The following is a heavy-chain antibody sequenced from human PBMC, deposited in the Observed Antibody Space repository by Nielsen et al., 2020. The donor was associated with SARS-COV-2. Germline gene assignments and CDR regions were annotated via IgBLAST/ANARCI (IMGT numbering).Heavy chain of an antibody. D-gene: IGHD1-26*01. Sequence: GESLKISCAASGITFGTYTMNWVRQAPGKGLEWVSSISTSSSYIYYADSVKGRFTISRDNSKNTLYLQMNSLRAEDTAVYYCARAYSGSYYRAFDIWGQGTMVTVSS. CDR3: ARAYSGSYYRAFDI. CDR1: GITFGTYT. J-gene: IGHJ3*02. CDR2: ISTSSSYI. V-gene: IGHV3-21*01.